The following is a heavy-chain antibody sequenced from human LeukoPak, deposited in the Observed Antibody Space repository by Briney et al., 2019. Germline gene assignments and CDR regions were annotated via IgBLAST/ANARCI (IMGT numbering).Heavy chain of an antibody. CDR1: GGSISSGGYY. J-gene: IGHJ6*02. D-gene: IGHD3-10*01. CDR3: ARGVGVTRVLQASWHDYYYYYGMDV. V-gene: IGHV4-31*03. Sequence: SQTLSLTCTVSGGSISSGGYYWSWIRQHPGKGLEWIGYIYYSGSTYYNPSLKSRVTISVDTSKNQFSLKLSSVTAADTAVYYCARGVGVTRVLQASWHDYYYYYGMDVWGQGTTVTVSS. CDR2: IYYSGST.